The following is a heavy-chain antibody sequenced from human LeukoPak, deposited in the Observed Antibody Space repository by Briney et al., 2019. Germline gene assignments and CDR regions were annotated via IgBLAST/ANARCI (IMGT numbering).Heavy chain of an antibody. CDR3: ARRNDFGI. CDR1: GGSISGDH. Sequence: SETLSLTCTVSGGSISGDHWNWIRQPPGKGLEWIGYVYSSGNTNYNPSLKSRVTISIDTSRNQFSLKLSSVTAADTAVYYCARRNDFGIWGQGTMVTVSS. V-gene: IGHV4-59*08. J-gene: IGHJ3*02. CDR2: VYSSGNT.